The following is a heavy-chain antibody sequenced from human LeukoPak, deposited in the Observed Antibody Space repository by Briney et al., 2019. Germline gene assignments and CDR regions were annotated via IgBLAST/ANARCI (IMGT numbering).Heavy chain of an antibody. D-gene: IGHD2-15*01. CDR1: GFTLSSYW. Sequence: GGSLRLSCAASGFTLSSYWMSWVRQAPGKGLEWVPAISVSGNTYHADSVKGRFTISRDSSKNTPYLQMNRLRAEDAAVYYCAKAPVTTCSGAYCYPFDYWSQGTLVTVSS. J-gene: IGHJ4*02. CDR2: ISVSGNT. V-gene: IGHV3-23*01. CDR3: AKAPVTTCSGAYCYPFDY.